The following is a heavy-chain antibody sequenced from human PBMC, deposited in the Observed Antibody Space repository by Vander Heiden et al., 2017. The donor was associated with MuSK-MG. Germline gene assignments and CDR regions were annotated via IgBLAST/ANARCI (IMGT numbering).Heavy chain of an antibody. CDR2: IWYDGSNK. CDR3: ARGLDRFDP. Sequence: QVQLVESGGGVVQPGRSLRLSCAASGFPFSSYGMHWVGKALGKGLEWVAVIWYDGSNKYYADSVKGRFTISRDNSKNTLYLQMNSLRAEDTAVYYCARGLDRFDPWGQGTLVTVSS. D-gene: IGHD1-1*01. CDR1: GFPFSSYG. V-gene: IGHV3-33*01. J-gene: IGHJ5*02.